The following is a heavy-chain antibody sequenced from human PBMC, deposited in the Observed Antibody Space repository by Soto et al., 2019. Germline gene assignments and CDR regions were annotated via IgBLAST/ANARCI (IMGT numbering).Heavy chain of an antibody. D-gene: IGHD6-13*01. CDR2: ISYDGSNK. J-gene: IGHJ4*02. CDR1: GFTFSSYG. Sequence: GGSLRLSCAASGFTFSSYGMHWVRQAPGKGLEWVAVISYDGSNKYYADSVKGRLTISRDNSKNTLYLQMNSLRAEDTAVYYCAKDGCRYSSSWCFDYWGQGTLVTVSS. V-gene: IGHV3-30*18. CDR3: AKDGCRYSSSWCFDY.